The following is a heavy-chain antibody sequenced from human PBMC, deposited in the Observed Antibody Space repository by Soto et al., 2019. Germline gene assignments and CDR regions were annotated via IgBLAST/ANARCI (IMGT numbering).Heavy chain of an antibody. CDR2: INHSGST. J-gene: IGHJ4*02. CDR3: ARDKITGLFDY. D-gene: IGHD2-8*02. CDR1: GGSFSAYS. V-gene: IGHV4-34*01. Sequence: HVQLQQWGAGLLKPSETLSLTCAVYGGSFSAYSWTWIRQPPGTGLEWIGEINHSGSTNYNPSLKSGVTIAVDTSKNQFSLKLTSVTAADTAVYYCARDKITGLFDYWGLGTLVTVSS.